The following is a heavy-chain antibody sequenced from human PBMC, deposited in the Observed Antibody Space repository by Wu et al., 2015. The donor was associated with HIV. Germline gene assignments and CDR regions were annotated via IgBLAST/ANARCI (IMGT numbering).Heavy chain of an antibody. CDR2: MNPTSGDK. D-gene: IGHD1-14*01. V-gene: IGHV1-8*03. CDR3: ARGYLVSRETRDYYMDV. CDR1: GYTFTDYD. Sequence: QVQLVQSGAELKKPGASVKVSCKASGYTFTDYDINWVRQAPGQGLEWMGWMNPTSGDKGYAQNFQGRVTFSMDTSISTAYMDLSSLTSADTAVYFCARGYLVSRETRDYYMDVWGKGTTVSVFS. J-gene: IGHJ6*03.